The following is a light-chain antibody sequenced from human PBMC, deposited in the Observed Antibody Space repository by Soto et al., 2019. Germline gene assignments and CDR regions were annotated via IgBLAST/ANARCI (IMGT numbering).Light chain of an antibody. Sequence: QSVLTQPPSVSGAPGQRVTISCTGSTSNIGSIFDVHWYQHLPGAAPKLLIVGNNNRPSGVPDRFSGSKSGTSASLTITGLRSEDEADYDCQSYDNSLAGSVVFGGGTKLTVL. CDR2: GNN. J-gene: IGLJ2*01. V-gene: IGLV1-40*01. CDR1: TSNIGSIFD. CDR3: QSYDNSLAGSVV.